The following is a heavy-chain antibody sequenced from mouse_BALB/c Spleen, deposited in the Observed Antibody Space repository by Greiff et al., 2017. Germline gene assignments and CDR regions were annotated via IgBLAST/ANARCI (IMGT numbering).Heavy chain of an antibody. J-gene: IGHJ2*01. CDR3: TAYDYDVGY. V-gene: IGHV5-6-4*01. CDR1: GFTFSSYT. Sequence: EVMLVESGGGLVKPGGSLKLSCAASGFTFSSYTMSWVRQTPEKRLEWVATISSGGSYTYYPDSVKGRFTISRDNAKNTLYLQMSSLKSEDTAMYYCTAYDYDVGYWGQGTTLTVSS. CDR2: ISSGGSYT. D-gene: IGHD2-4*01.